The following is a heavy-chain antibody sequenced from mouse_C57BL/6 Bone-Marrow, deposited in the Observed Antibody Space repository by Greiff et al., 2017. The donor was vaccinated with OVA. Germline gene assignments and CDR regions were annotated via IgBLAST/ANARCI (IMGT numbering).Heavy chain of an antibody. CDR2: IDPENGDT. J-gene: IGHJ2*01. V-gene: IGHV14-4*01. CDR1: GFNIKDDY. Sequence: EVQVVESGAELVRPGASVKLSCTASGFNIKDDYMHWVKQRPEQGLEWIGWIDPENGDTEYASKFQGKATITADTSSNTAYLQRSSLTSEDTAVYYCTTNDFLDYWGQGTTLTVSS. D-gene: IGHD2-4*01. CDR3: TTNDFLDY.